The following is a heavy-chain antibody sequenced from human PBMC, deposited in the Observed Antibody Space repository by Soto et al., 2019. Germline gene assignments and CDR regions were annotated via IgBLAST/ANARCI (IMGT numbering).Heavy chain of an antibody. V-gene: IGHV1-2*04. CDR1: GYTFTGYY. CDR3: ARGHSSGYYYFDP. D-gene: IGHD3-22*01. CDR2: ITPNSGGT. Sequence: QVQLVQSGAEVKKPGASVKVSCKASGYTFTGYYMHWVRQAPGQGLEWMGWITPNSGGTNYAQKCQGWVTMTRNKSHSPAYMELRRLRSDETALYCCARGHSSGYYYFDPWGQGTLVTVSS. J-gene: IGHJ4*02.